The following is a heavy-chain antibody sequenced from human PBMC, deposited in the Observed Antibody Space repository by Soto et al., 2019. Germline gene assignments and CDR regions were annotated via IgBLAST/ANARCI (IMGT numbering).Heavy chain of an antibody. CDR2: INPNSGGT. CDR1: GYTFTGYY. D-gene: IGHD3-22*01. V-gene: IGHV1-2*04. J-gene: IGHJ6*02. Sequence: GASVKVSCKASGYTFTGYYMHWVRQAPGQGLEWMGWINPNSGGTNYAQKFQGWVTMTRDTSISTAYMELSRLRSDDTAVYYCAREYYDSSGYYGGYYYYYGMDVWGQGTTVTV. CDR3: AREYYDSSGYYGGYYYYYGMDV.